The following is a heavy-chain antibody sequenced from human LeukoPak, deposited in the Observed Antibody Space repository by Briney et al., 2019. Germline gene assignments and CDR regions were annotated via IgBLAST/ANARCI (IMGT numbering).Heavy chain of an antibody. J-gene: IGHJ4*02. CDR3: ARRSKIGYFLAS. D-gene: IGHD2/OR15-2a*01. Sequence: SETLSLTCIVSGTPKSGYYGIWLRQPPGKGLEWIGHTFSSGATTYNPSLKSRVTISVDTSRSQFSLNLSSVTAADTAVYSCARRSKIGYFLASWGQGILVTVSS. CDR2: TFSSGAT. CDR1: GTPKSGYY. V-gene: IGHV4-4*09.